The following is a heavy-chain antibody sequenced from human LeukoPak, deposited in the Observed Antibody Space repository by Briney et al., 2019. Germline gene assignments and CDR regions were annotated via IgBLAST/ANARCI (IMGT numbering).Heavy chain of an antibody. CDR2: INSDGSST. D-gene: IGHD4-17*01. V-gene: IGHV3-74*01. CDR1: GLSFTHAW. CDR3: ARGATVTTSTYYGMDV. Sequence: GGSLRLSCVASGLSFTHAWLSWVRQAPGKGLVWVSRINSDGSSTSYADSVKGRFTISRDNAKNTLYLQMNSLRAEDTAVYYCARGATVTTSTYYGMDVWGQGTTVTVSS. J-gene: IGHJ6*02.